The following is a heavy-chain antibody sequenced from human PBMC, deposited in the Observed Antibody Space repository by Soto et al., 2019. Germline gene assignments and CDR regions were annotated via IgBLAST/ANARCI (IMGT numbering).Heavy chain of an antibody. CDR3: ARASAADDYGDSSITDAFDI. CDR2: IGTAGDT. CDR1: GFTFSSYD. V-gene: IGHV3-13*01. Sequence: GGSLRLSCAASGFTFSSYDMHWVRQATGKGLEWVSAIGTAGDTYYPGSVKGRFTISRENAKNSLYLQMNSLRAGDTAVYYCARASAADDYGDSSITDAFDIWGQGTMVTVSS. J-gene: IGHJ3*02. D-gene: IGHD4-17*01.